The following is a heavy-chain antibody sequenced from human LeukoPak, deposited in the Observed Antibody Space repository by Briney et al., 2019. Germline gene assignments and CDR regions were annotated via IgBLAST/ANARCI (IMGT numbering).Heavy chain of an antibody. J-gene: IGHJ4*02. V-gene: IGHV4-39*07. CDR2: IYYSGAT. CDR1: GGSISSSSYC. D-gene: IGHD3-22*01. Sequence: SETLSLTCTVSGGSISSSSYCWGWLRQPPGRGLEWSGTIYYSGATYYNPSLKSRVTISVDTSKNQFSLKLSSVTAADTAVYYCARRGFSTYYYDSSGYRTFDYWGQGTLVTVSS. CDR3: ARRGFSTYYYDSSGYRTFDY.